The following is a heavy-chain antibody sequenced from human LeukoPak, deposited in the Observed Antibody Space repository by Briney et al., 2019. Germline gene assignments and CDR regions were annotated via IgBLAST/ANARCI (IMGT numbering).Heavy chain of an antibody. Sequence: PGGPLRLSCAASGFTFSASGLNWVRQPPGKGLVWVSRINSGGTVTNYADSVKGRPTITRDNAKYTLYLQMNSLRAEDTAVYYCARGGYHAYYLDYWGQGSLVTVSS. CDR3: ARGGYHAYYLDY. V-gene: IGHV3-74*01. D-gene: IGHD5-18*01. CDR1: GFTFSASG. CDR2: INSGGTVT. J-gene: IGHJ4*02.